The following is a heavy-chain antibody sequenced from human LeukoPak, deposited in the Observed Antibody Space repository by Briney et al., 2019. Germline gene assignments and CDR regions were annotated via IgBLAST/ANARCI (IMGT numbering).Heavy chain of an antibody. V-gene: IGHV3-23*01. D-gene: IGHD2-21*01. CDR2: ISGSGSST. CDR1: GFTFSSYS. Sequence: RSGGSLRLSCTASGFTFSSYSMNSVRQARGKGLGSLSIISGSGSSTIYADSVKGRFTISRDNSKNTLYLQMNSLRAEDTAVYYCAKSNRPVIAMVVLDYWGQGTLVTVSS. J-gene: IGHJ4*02. CDR3: AKSNRPVIAMVVLDY.